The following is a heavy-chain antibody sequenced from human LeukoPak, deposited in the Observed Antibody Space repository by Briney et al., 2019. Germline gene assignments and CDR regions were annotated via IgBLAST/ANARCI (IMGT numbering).Heavy chain of an antibody. CDR1: GFTFSSYG. CDR3: ARDTGRGVALYGMDV. V-gene: IGHV3-33*01. J-gene: IGHJ6*04. D-gene: IGHD3-10*01. Sequence: GGSLRLSCAASGFTFSSYGMHWVRQAPGKGLEWVAVIWYDGSNKYYADSVKGRFTISRDNPKNTLYLQMNSLRAEDTAVYYCARDTGRGVALYGMDVWGKGTTVTVSS. CDR2: IWYDGSNK.